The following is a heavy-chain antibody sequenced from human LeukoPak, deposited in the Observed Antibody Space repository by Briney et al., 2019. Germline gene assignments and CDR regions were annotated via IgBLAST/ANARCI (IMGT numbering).Heavy chain of an antibody. D-gene: IGHD2-2*01. CDR3: TRTYCSSTSCYENY. CDR2: IRSKAYGGTT. J-gene: IGHJ4*02. Sequence: RSLRLSCTASGLTFGDYAMSWVRQPPGKGLEWVGFIRSKAYGGTTEYAASVKGRFTISRDDSKSIVYLQMNSLKTEDTAVYYCTRTYCSSTSCYENYWGQGSLVTVCS. CDR1: GLTFGDYA. V-gene: IGHV3-49*04.